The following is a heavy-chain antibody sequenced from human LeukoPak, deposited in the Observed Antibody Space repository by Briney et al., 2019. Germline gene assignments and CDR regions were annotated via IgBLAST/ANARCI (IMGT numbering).Heavy chain of an antibody. CDR1: GFTFSSYA. J-gene: IGHJ4*02. D-gene: IGHD2-2*01. CDR2: LSIGGSRT. CDR3: ARDLSVVVPAGYFNY. V-gene: IGHV3-23*01. Sequence: GGSLRLSCAASGFTFSSYAMSWVRQAPGKGLEWVSSLSIGGSRTYYADSVKGRFTISRDNSKNTLYLQMNSLRAEDTAVYYCARDLSVVVPAGYFNYWGQGTLVTVSS.